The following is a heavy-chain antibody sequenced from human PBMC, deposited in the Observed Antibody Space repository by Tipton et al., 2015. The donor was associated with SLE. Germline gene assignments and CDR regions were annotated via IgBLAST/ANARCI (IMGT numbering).Heavy chain of an antibody. J-gene: IGHJ3*02. V-gene: IGHV4-39*01. CDR2: IYYSGST. D-gene: IGHD3-10*01. Sequence: LRLSCTVSGGSISSSSYYWGWIRQPPGKGLEWIGSIYYSGSTYYNPSLKSRVTISVDTSKNQFSLKLSSVTAADTAVYYCASHRDGGDAFDIWGQGTMVTVSS. CDR1: GGSISSSSYY. CDR3: ASHRDGGDAFDI.